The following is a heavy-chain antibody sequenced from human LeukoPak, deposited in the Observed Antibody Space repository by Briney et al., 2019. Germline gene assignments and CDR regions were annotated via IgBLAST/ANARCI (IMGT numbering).Heavy chain of an antibody. V-gene: IGHV3-7*01. CDR3: ARGVWSSRNAFDI. Sequence: GGSLRLSCAASGFSFTTWMSWVRQAPGKGLEWVANIKPDATEKHYVDSVRGRFTISRDNAQNSLSLEMSSLRAEDTAVYYCARGVWSSRNAFDIWGQGSMVTVSS. J-gene: IGHJ3*02. D-gene: IGHD1-14*01. CDR2: IKPDATEK. CDR1: GFSFTTW.